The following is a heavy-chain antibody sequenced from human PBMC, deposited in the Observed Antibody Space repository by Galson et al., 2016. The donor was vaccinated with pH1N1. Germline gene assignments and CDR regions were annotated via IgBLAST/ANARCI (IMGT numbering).Heavy chain of an antibody. D-gene: IGHD2-15*01. V-gene: IGHV3-21*01. CDR1: RFTFISYT. CDR2: ISSNSFYM. Sequence: LRLSCAASRFTFISYTMNWVRQAPGKGLEWVSSISSNSFYMYYADSVKGRFTISRDNAKKTLYLQMNNLRVEDTAVYYCARDRGRPRQYAFDMWGQGTVVTVSS. CDR3: ARDRGRPRQYAFDM. J-gene: IGHJ3*02.